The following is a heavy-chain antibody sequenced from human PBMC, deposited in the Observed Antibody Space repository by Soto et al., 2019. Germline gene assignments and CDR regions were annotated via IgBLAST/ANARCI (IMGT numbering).Heavy chain of an antibody. D-gene: IGHD2-2*01. CDR1: GDSISGGASF. Sequence: SETLSLTCTVSGDSISGGASFWSWIRQPPGEGLEWIANVYYSGSSYYNPSLKSRLTISVDTTKNQFSLQLKSMTAADTAVYYCAKLSCTSSTCYFPGWFDPWGQGTLVTVSS. CDR3: AKLSCTSSTCYFPGWFDP. V-gene: IGHV4-31*03. CDR2: VYYSGSS. J-gene: IGHJ5*02.